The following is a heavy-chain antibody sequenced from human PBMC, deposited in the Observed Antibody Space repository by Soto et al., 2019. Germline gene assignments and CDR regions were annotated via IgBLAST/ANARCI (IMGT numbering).Heavy chain of an antibody. D-gene: IGHD4-4*01. CDR1: GFTFSSYS. CDR3: ARDDRDYSNYGCFDP. J-gene: IGHJ5*02. Sequence: EVQLVESGGGLVQPGGSLRLSCAASGFTFSSYSMNWVRQAPGKGLEWVSYISSSSSTIYYADSVMGRFTISRDNAKNSLYLQMNSLRDEDTAVYYCARDDRDYSNYGCFDPWGQGTLVTVSS. CDR2: ISSSSSTI. V-gene: IGHV3-48*02.